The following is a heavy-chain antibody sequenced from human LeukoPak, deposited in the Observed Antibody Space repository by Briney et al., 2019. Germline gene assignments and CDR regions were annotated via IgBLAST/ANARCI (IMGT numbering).Heavy chain of an antibody. Sequence: HPGGSLRLSCAASGFTLSSFWMSWVRQAPGKGLEWVANVKRDGSDKNYVDPVMGRFTISRDNAKNSLYLDMSSLRAEDTAVYYCARDRGYYGSGCYFFDYWGQGTLVTVSS. D-gene: IGHD3-10*01. V-gene: IGHV3-7*01. J-gene: IGHJ4*02. CDR2: VKRDGSDK. CDR3: ARDRGYYGSGCYFFDY. CDR1: GFTLSSFW.